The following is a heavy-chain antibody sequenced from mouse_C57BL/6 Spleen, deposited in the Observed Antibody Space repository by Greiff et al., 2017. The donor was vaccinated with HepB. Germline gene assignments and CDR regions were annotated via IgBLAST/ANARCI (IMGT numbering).Heavy chain of an antibody. J-gene: IGHJ1*03. CDR1: GFTFSDYG. CDR3: ARMRVYWYFDV. V-gene: IGHV5-17*01. CDR2: ISSGSSTI. Sequence: EVQVVESGGGLVKPGGSLKLSCAASGFTFSDYGMHWVRQAPEKGLEWVAYISSGSSTIYYADTMKGRFTISRDNAKNTLFLQMTSLRSEDTAMYYCARMRVYWYFDVWGTGTTVTVSS.